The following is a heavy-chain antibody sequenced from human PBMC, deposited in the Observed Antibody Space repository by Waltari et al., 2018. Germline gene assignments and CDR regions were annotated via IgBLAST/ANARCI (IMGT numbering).Heavy chain of an antibody. CDR3: ARQYCGGDCYWDYFEY. CDR2: INQDGSDR. J-gene: IGHJ4*02. CDR1: GFTFGGFW. D-gene: IGHD2-21*02. Sequence: EVRLVESGGGLALPGDSLRLSCAAPGFTFGGFWSTWVRQAPGKGLEWVASINQDGSDRSYVDSVKGRFTISRDSTKNSLFLEMNGLTAGDTAVYYCARQYCGGDCYWDYFEYWGQGTLVTVSS. V-gene: IGHV3-7*01.